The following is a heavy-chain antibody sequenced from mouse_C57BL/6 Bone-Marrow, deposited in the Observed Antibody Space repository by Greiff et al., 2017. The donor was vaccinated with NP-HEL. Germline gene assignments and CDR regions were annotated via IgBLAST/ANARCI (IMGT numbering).Heavy chain of an antibody. Sequence: QVQLQQPGAELVKPGASVKMSCKASGYTFTSSWLPWVKQRPGQGLEWIGDIYPGSGSTNSNEKFKSKATLTVDTSSSTAYMQLSSLTSEDSAVYYCARLEVYSNYVGFAYWGQGTLVTVSA. CDR3: ARLEVYSNYVGFAY. J-gene: IGHJ3*01. V-gene: IGHV1-55*01. CDR1: GYTFTSSW. CDR2: IYPGSGST. D-gene: IGHD2-5*01.